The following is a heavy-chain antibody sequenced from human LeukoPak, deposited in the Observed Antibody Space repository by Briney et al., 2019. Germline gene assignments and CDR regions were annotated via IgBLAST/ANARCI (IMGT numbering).Heavy chain of an antibody. V-gene: IGHV4-61*02. CDR3: ARGEIPWFGELLGFDP. CDR1: GGSISSGSYY. D-gene: IGHD3-10*01. J-gene: IGHJ5*02. CDR2: IYTSGST. Sequence: PSETLSLTCTVSGGSISSGSYYWSWIRQPAGKGLEWIGRIYTSGSTNYNPSLKSRVTISVDTSKNQFPLKLSSVTAADTAVYYCARGEIPWFGELLGFDPWGQGTLVTVSS.